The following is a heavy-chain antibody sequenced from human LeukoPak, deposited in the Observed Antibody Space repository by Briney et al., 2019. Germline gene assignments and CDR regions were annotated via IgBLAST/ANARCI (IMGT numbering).Heavy chain of an antibody. Sequence: GPSVKVSCKPSGYTFTSYAMNWVRQAPGQGLEWMGWINTNTGNPTYAQGFTGRFVFSLDTSVSTAYLQISSLKAEDTAVYYCARADGRDASYYFDYWGQGTLVTVSS. V-gene: IGHV7-4-1*02. CDR1: GYTFTSYA. D-gene: IGHD5-24*01. CDR2: INTNTGNP. CDR3: ARADGRDASYYFDY. J-gene: IGHJ4*02.